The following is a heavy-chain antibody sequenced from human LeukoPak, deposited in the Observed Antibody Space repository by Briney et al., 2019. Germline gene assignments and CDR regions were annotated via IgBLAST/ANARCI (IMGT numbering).Heavy chain of an antibody. CDR1: GFTFSSYW. V-gene: IGHV3-74*01. D-gene: IGHD3-10*01. J-gene: IGHJ4*02. Sequence: GGSLGLSCAASGFTFSSYWMHWVRQAPGKGLVWVSRINSDGSSTSHADSVKGRFTISRDNAKNTLYLQMNSLRAEDTAVYYCARGDYYGSGSYPYWGQGNLVTVSS. CDR2: INSDGSST. CDR3: ARGDYYGSGSYPY.